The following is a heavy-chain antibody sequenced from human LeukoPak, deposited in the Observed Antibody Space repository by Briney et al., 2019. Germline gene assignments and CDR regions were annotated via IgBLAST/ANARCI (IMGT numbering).Heavy chain of an antibody. V-gene: IGHV4-4*07. CDR3: ARDGYYYDSSGWEDWFDP. CDR1: GGPISSYY. Sequence: PSETLSLTCTVSGGPISSYYWSWIRQPAGKGLEWIGRIYTSGSTNYNPSLKSRVTMSVDTSKNQFSLKLSSVTAADTAVYYCARDGYYYDSSGWEDWFDPWGQGTLVTVSS. J-gene: IGHJ5*02. CDR2: IYTSGST. D-gene: IGHD3-22*01.